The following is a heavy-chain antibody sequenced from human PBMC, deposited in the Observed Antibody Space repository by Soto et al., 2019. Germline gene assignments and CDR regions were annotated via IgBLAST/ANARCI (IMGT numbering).Heavy chain of an antibody. CDR3: ARRLYYDSSGFEGGGMDV. V-gene: IGHV4-28*01. CDR2: IYYSGTT. J-gene: IGHJ6*02. D-gene: IGHD3-22*01. Sequence: PSETLSLTCAVSGYSISSSNWWGWIRQPPGKGLEWIGYIYYSGTTYYNPSLKSRVTMSVDTSKNQFSLKLTSVTAVDTAVYYCARRLYYDSSGFEGGGMDVWGQGTTVTVSS. CDR1: GYSISSSNW.